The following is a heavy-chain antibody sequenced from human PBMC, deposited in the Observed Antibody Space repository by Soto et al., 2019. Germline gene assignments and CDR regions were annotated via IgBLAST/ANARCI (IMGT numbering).Heavy chain of an antibody. CDR2: IYYSGRT. J-gene: IGHJ4*02. CDR3: ARQRTTVVTQAYFDH. CDR1: GESISSSSYY. V-gene: IGHV4-39*01. Sequence: ETLSLTCIVSGESISSSSYYWGWIREPPGKGLEWIGSIYYSGRTYYNPSFKSRVTISIDTSKNQFSLKLSSVTATDTAVYYCARQRTTVVTQAYFDHWGQGALVTVSS. D-gene: IGHD2-21*02.